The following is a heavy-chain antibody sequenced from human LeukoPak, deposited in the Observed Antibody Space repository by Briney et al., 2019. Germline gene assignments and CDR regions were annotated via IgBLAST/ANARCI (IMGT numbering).Heavy chain of an antibody. CDR2: IKSDGST. J-gene: IGHJ1*01. D-gene: IGHD3-22*01. CDR3: ARAPSEIGGYYPEYFRH. Sequence: GGPLRLSCAASGFTFSTYWMHWVRQAPGKGLVWVSRIKSDGSTNYADSVKGRFTISRDNAKNTVSLQMNSLRPEDTGVYYCARAPSEIGGYYPEYFRHWGQGTLVTVSS. CDR1: GFTFSTYW. V-gene: IGHV3-74*01.